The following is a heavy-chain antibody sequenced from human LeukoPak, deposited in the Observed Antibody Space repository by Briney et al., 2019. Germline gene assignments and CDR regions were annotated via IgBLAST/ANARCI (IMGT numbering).Heavy chain of an antibody. Sequence: ASVKVSCKASGYTFTGYYTHWVRQAPGQGLEWMGWINPNSGGTNYAQKFQGRVTMTRDTSISTAYMELSRLRSDDTAVYYCARERRLTSCYDYWGQGTLVTVSS. V-gene: IGHV1-2*02. D-gene: IGHD2-15*01. CDR1: GYTFTGYY. CDR3: ARERRLTSCYDY. CDR2: INPNSGGT. J-gene: IGHJ4*02.